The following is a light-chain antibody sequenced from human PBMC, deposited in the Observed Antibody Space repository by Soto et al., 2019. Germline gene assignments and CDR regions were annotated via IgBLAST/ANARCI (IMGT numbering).Light chain of an antibody. J-gene: IGKJ5*01. Sequence: DIQMTQSPSSLSSLVGDRVTITCQASQDISTYVNWYQQKPGKTPNLLIYAASNLETRVPSRFSGSGSGTEFTLTISSLQSEDFAVYYCQQYEKWPPSITFGQGTRLEIK. CDR2: AAS. CDR1: QDISTY. CDR3: QQYEKWPPSIT. V-gene: IGKV1-33*01.